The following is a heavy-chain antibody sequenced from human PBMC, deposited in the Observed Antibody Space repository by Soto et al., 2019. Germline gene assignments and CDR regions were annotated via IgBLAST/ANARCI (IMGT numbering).Heavy chain of an antibody. CDR1: GYTFTSYG. D-gene: IGHD2-2*01. V-gene: IGHV1-18*01. Sequence: VASVKVSCKASGYTFTSYGISWVRQAPGQGLEWMGWISAYNGNTNYAQKLQGRVTMTTDTSTSTAYMELRSLRSDDTAVYYCASVPWDIVVVPAARFDYWGQGILVTLSS. CDR2: ISAYNGNT. CDR3: ASVPWDIVVVPAARFDY. J-gene: IGHJ4*02.